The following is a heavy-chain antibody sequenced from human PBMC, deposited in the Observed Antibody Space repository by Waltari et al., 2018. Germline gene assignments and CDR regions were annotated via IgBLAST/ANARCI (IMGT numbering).Heavy chain of an antibody. Sequence: VQLQESGPGLVKPSQTLSLTCTVSGGSISSGSYYWSWIRQPAGKGLEWIGYIYTSGSTNYQPSLKSGVTRSVDTSKTQFCLKLSSVTAADPAGYYCARGRYGDFFDYWGQGTLVTVSS. V-gene: IGHV4-61*09. CDR2: IYTSGST. CDR1: GGSISSGSYY. CDR3: ARGRYGDFFDY. D-gene: IGHD4-17*01. J-gene: IGHJ4*02.